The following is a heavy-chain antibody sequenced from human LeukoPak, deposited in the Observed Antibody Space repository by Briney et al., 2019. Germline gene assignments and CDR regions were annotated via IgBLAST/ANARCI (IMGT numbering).Heavy chain of an antibody. D-gene: IGHD6-19*01. Sequence: PSETLSLTCTVSGGSISSGGYYWSWVRQAPGKGLEWVSAISGSGGSTYYADSVKGRFTISRDNSKNTLYLQMNSLRAEDTAVYYCASCYIAVAGTRKGFFDYWGQGTLVTVSS. V-gene: IGHV3-23*01. CDR1: GGSISSGGYY. J-gene: IGHJ4*02. CDR3: ASCYIAVAGTRKGFFDY. CDR2: ISGSGGST.